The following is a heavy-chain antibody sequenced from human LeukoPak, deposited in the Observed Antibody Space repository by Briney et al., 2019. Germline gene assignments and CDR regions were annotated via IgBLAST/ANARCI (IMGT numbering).Heavy chain of an antibody. CDR2: INNDGTTT. CDR3: ARGGTSGYYYGPY. Sequence: PGGSLRLSCAVSGFTFSSYWMHWVRQAPGKGLGWVSRINNDGTTTNYADSVKGRFTISRDNAKNTVYLEMNALRAEDTAVYYCARGGTSGYYYGPYWGQGTLVTVSS. V-gene: IGHV3-74*01. CDR1: GFTFSSYW. D-gene: IGHD3-22*01. J-gene: IGHJ4*02.